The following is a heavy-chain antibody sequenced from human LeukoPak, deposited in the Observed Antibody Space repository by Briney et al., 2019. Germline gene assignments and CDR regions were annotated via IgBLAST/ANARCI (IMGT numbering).Heavy chain of an antibody. D-gene: IGHD2-8*01. CDR3: ARHDGATVYYYYGMDV. Sequence: GESLKISCKGSGYSFTSYWIGWVRQMPGKGLEWMGIIYPGDSDTRYSPSFQGQVTISADKSISTAYLQWSSLEASDTAMYYCARHDGATVYYYYGMDVWGQGTTVTVSS. CDR2: IYPGDSDT. CDR1: GYSFTSYW. J-gene: IGHJ6*02. V-gene: IGHV5-51*01.